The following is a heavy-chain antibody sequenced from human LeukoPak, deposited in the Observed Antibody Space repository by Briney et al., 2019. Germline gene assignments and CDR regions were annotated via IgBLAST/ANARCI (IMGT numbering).Heavy chain of an antibody. CDR1: GGSISSGGYY. D-gene: IGHD5-12*01. CDR3: ARTLVADAFDI. Sequence: PSETLSLTCTVSGGSISSGGYYWSWIRQPPGKGLEWIGSIYYSGSTYYNPSLKSRVTISVDTSKNQFSLKLSSVTAADTAVYYCARTLVADAFDIWGQGTMVTVSS. CDR2: IYYSGST. V-gene: IGHV4-39*01. J-gene: IGHJ3*02.